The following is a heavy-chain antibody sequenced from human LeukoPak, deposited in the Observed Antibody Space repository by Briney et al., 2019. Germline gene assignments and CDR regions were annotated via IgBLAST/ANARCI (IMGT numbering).Heavy chain of an antibody. CDR1: EFTFSSYT. J-gene: IGHJ4*02. D-gene: IGHD3-3*01. Sequence: GGSLRLSCAASEFTFSSYTMAWVRQAPGKGLEWVSLISASGTTYNADSVKGRFTISRDNSKNTLYLQMNSLRAEDTAVYYCARDLPPSEYYDFWSGYYSGIFDYWGQGTLVTVSS. CDR3: ARDLPPSEYYDFWSGYYSGIFDY. CDR2: ISASGTT. V-gene: IGHV3-23*01.